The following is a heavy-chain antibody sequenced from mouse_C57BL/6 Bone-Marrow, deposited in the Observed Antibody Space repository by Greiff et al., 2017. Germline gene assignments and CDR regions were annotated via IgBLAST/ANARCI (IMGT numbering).Heavy chain of an antibody. CDR1: GYSFTGYY. CDR3: AREETTVAPYYFDY. D-gene: IGHD1-1*01. Sequence: EVNLVESGPELVKPGASVKISCKASGYSFTGYYMHWVKQSHGNILDWIGYIYPYNGVSSYNQKFKGKATLTVDKSSSTAYMELRSLTSEDSAVYYCAREETTVAPYYFDYWGQGTTLTVSS. CDR2: IYPYNGVS. V-gene: IGHV1-31*01. J-gene: IGHJ2*01.